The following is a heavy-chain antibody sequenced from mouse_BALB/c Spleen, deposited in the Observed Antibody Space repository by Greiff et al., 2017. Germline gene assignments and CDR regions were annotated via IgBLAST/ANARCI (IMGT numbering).Heavy chain of an antibody. CDR3: ARDDGTLIGFAY. CDR2: ISSGGSYT. CDR1: GFTFSSYA. D-gene: IGHD2-3*01. Sequence: EVKLVESGGGLVKPGGSLKLSCAASGFTFSSYAMSWVRQSPEKRLEWVAEISSGGSYTYYPDTVTGRFTISRDNAKNTLYLEMSSLRSEDTAMYYCARDDGTLIGFAYWGQGTLVTVSA. J-gene: IGHJ3*01. V-gene: IGHV5-9-4*01.